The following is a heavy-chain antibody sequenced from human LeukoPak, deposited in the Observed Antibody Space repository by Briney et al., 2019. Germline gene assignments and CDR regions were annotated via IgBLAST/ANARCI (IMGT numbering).Heavy chain of an antibody. D-gene: IGHD3-3*01. CDR1: GLTFSDYS. CDR3: ARVGFAGRLDY. V-gene: IGHV3-48*01. Sequence: GGSLRLSCAASGLTFSDYSMNWVRQAPGKGLEWVSYISSSSSTIYYADSVKGRFTISRDNAKNSLYLQMNSLRAEDTAVYYCARVGFAGRLDYWGQGSLVTVSS. J-gene: IGHJ4*02. CDR2: ISSSSSTI.